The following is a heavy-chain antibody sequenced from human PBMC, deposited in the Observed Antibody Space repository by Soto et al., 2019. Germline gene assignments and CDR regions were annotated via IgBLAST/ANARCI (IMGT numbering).Heavy chain of an antibody. V-gene: IGHV3-64D*08. D-gene: IGHD6-25*01. CDR3: LKAFPGQRLNRKAFGY. CDR1: GFSFSIFA. CDR2: INSNGVAT. J-gene: IGHJ4*02. Sequence: GGSLRLSCSASGFSFSIFAMHWVRQAPGKGLEYVSAINSNGVATYKADSVKDRFTISRDNSQNTLYLQMSSLTIEDTAIYYFLKAFPGQRLNRKAFGYWAQGTLVTVPS.